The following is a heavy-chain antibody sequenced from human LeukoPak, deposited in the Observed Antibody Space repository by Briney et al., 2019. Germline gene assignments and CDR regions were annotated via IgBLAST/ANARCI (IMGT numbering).Heavy chain of an antibody. D-gene: IGHD5-24*01. CDR2: IKQDGSEK. CDR1: GFTFSSYW. CDR3: ASRDKGYYYGMDV. V-gene: IGHV3-7*01. J-gene: IGHJ6*02. Sequence: GGSLRLSCAASGFTFSSYWMSWVRQAPGKGLEWVANIKQDGSEKYYVDSVKGRFTISRDNAKNSLYLLMNSLRAEDTAVYYCASRDKGYYYGMDVWGQGTTVTVSS.